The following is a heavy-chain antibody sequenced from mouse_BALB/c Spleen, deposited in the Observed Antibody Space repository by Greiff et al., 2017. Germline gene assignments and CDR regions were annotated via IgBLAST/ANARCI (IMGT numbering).Heavy chain of an antibody. CDR3: TRLTATRGVIYYFDY. Sequence: QVQLQQPGAELVRPGASVKLSCKASGYTFTSYWINWVKQRPGQGLEWIGNIYPSDSYTNYNQKFKDKATLTVDKSSSTAYMQLSSPTSEDSAVYYCTRLTATRGVIYYFDYWGQGTTLTVSS. D-gene: IGHD4-1*01. CDR2: IYPSDSYT. CDR1: GYTFTSYW. V-gene: IGHV1-69*02. J-gene: IGHJ2*01.